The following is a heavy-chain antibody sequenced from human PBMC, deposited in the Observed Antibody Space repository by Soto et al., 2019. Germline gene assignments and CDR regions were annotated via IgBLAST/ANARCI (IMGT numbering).Heavy chain of an antibody. CDR1: GDSVSSQNAA. CDR2: TNYRSKWYN. D-gene: IGHD1-26*01. J-gene: IGHJ6*02. Sequence: SLTCAISGDSVSSQNAAWNWIRQSPSRGLEWLGRTNYRSKWYNDYALSVKSRITINPDTSKNQFSLELNSVTPEDTAVYYCVREVGATGLYYYYALDVWGQGTTVTVSS. V-gene: IGHV6-1*01. CDR3: VREVGATGLYYYYALDV.